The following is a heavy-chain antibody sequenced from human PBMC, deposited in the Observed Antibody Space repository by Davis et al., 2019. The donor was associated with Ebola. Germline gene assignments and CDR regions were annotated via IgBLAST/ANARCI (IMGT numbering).Heavy chain of an antibody. CDR2: IIPILGIA. J-gene: IGHJ4*02. D-gene: IGHD2-15*01. Sequence: SVKVSCKASGGTFSSYAISWVRQAPGQGLEWMGRIIPILGIANYAQKFQGRVTITADKSTSTAYMELSSLRSDDTAVYYCARLGSPFDYWGQGTLVTVSS. CDR1: GGTFSSYA. V-gene: IGHV1-69*04. CDR3: ARLGSPFDY.